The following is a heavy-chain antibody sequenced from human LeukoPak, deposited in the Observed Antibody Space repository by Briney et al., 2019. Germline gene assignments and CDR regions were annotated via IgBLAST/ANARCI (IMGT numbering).Heavy chain of an antibody. J-gene: IGHJ5*02. CDR3: ARGIVVVPAAIFGGPEQFDP. D-gene: IGHD2-2*01. CDR1: GGTFSSYA. V-gene: IGHV1-2*02. CDR2: INPNSGGT. Sequence: ASVKVSCKASGGTFSSYAISWVRQAPGQGLEWMGWINPNSGGTNYAQKFQGRVTMTRDTSNSTAYMELSRLRSDDTAVYYCARGIVVVPAAIFGGPEQFDPWGQGTLVTVSS.